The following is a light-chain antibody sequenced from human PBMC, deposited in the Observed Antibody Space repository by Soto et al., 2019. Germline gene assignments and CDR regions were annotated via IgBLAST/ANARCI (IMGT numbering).Light chain of an antibody. V-gene: IGKV2-30*01. CDR3: MQGARWPYT. Sequence: IVLTQSPLSLPVTLGQPASISCRSSESPVITDGDTLLNWFQQRPGQSPRRLIYRVSNRDFGVPDKFSRSGSGTEFTMKISSVEAGDVAIYYCMQGARWPYTFGQGTKLEI. CDR1: ESPVITDGDTL. CDR2: RVS. J-gene: IGKJ2*01.